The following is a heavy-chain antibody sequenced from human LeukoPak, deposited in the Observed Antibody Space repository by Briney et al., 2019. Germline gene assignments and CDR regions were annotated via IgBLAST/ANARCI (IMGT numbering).Heavy chain of an antibody. D-gene: IGHD2-2*02. CDR1: GDSVSSNSAA. J-gene: IGHJ3*02. V-gene: IGHV6-1*01. CDR2: TYYRSKWYN. CDR3: AREVWGLNCSSTSCYRGFAFDI. Sequence: SQTLSLTCAISGDSVSSNSAAWNWIRQSPSRGLEWLGRTYYRSKWYNDYAVSVKSRITINPDTSKNQFSLQLNSVTPEDTAVYYCAREVWGLNCSSTSCYRGFAFDIWGQGTMVTVSS.